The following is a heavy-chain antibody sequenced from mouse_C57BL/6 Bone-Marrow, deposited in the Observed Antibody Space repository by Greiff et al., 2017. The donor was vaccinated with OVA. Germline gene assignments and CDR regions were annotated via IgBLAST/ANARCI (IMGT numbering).Heavy chain of an antibody. CDR1: GYTFTSYW. CDR2: INPSSGYT. Sequence: LQQSGAELAKPGASVKLSCKASGYTFTSYWMHWVKQRPGQGLEWIGYINPSSGYTKYNQKFKDKATLTADKSSSTAYMQLSSLTYEDSAVYCCASSGDGYSSWFAYWGQGALVTVSA. V-gene: IGHV1-7*01. D-gene: IGHD2-3*01. J-gene: IGHJ3*01. CDR3: ASSGDGYSSWFAY.